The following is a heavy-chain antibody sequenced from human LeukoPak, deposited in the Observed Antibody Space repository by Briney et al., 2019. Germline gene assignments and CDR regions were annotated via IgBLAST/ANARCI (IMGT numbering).Heavy chain of an antibody. D-gene: IGHD3-10*01. CDR3: ARGGGNFEY. V-gene: IGHV3-7*01. Sequence: GGSLRLSCAASGFSFSSYWMSWVRQAPGKGLEWVANIKQDGTENYYVDSVKGRFTISRDNAKSSLYLQMNTLRAEDTAVYYCARGGGNFEYWGQGTLVTVSS. J-gene: IGHJ4*02. CDR2: IKQDGTEN. CDR1: GFSFSSYW.